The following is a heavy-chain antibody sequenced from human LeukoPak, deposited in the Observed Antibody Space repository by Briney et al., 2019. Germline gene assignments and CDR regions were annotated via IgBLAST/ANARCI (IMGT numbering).Heavy chain of an antibody. D-gene: IGHD2-15*01. Sequence: GGSPRLSCAASGFTFSSYVMSWVRQAPGKGLEFVSALSSGGGPHYADSVKGRFIISRENSGNTLYLQMNSLRGEDSATCYCARQLGYCSDGTCYFDHWGQGTLATVSS. V-gene: IGHV3-23*01. CDR2: LSSGGGP. CDR3: ARQLGYCSDGTCYFDH. J-gene: IGHJ4*02. CDR1: GFTFSSYV.